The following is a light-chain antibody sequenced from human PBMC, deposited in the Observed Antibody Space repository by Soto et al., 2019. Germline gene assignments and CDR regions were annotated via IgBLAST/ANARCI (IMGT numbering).Light chain of an antibody. Sequence: QSVLTQPPPSSGTPGQRVTISCSGSSSNIGSNYVYWYQHLTGTAPKLLIYRNNQRPSGVPDRFSGSKSGTSASLAISGLRSADEADDSGATWDDRLCNYVFRTGTKVTVL. CDR2: RNN. V-gene: IGLV1-47*01. J-gene: IGLJ1*01. CDR1: SSNIGSNY. CDR3: ATWDDRLCNYV.